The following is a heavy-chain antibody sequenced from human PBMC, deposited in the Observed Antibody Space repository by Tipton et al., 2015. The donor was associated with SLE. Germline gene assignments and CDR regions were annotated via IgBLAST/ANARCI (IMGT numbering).Heavy chain of an antibody. V-gene: IGHV1-69*05. Sequence: QLVQSGAEVKKPGSSVKVSCTFSSYAISWVRQAPGQGLEWMGGIIPIFGTPSYAQRFQGRLTIITDESTSTSYMELSSLRSDDTAVYYCARDLKKTFGGVSHSFDYWGQRTLVTVSS. CDR1: FSSYA. J-gene: IGHJ4*02. D-gene: IGHD3-16*01. CDR3: ARDLKKTFGGVSHSFDY. CDR2: IIPIFGTP.